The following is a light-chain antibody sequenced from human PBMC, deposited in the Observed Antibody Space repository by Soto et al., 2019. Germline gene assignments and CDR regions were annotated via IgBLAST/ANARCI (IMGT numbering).Light chain of an antibody. V-gene: IGKV3-15*01. Sequence: EVVMTQSPGTLSASPGERATLSCRASQSISRNLAWYQQKPGRAPRLLIYDVSTRATGVLARFSGSGSETEFTLTISSLQSEDFAVYYCQQYNNWPPYTFGQGTKVDIK. J-gene: IGKJ2*01. CDR2: DVS. CDR1: QSISRN. CDR3: QQYNNWPPYT.